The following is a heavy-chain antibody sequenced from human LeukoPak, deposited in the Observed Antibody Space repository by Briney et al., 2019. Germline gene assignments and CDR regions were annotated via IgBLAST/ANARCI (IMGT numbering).Heavy chain of an antibody. CDR2: INHSGST. V-gene: IGHV4-34*01. D-gene: IGHD6-19*01. CDR3: ATGQYSSGWAFDY. J-gene: IGHJ4*02. CDR1: GGSFSGYY. Sequence: SETLSLTCAVYGGSFSGYYWSWIRQPPGKGLEWIGEINHSGSTNYNPSLKSRVTISVDTSKSQFSLKLSSVTAADTAVYYCATGQYSSGWAFDYWGQGTLVTVSS.